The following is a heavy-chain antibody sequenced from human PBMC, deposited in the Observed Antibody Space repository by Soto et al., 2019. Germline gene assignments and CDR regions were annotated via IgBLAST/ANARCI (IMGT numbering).Heavy chain of an antibody. J-gene: IGHJ4*02. D-gene: IGHD1-26*01. V-gene: IGHV6-1*01. CDR3: ARDNGHGAVASWYVDY. CDR2: KYYRSKWYN. CDR1: GDSVSSNSAA. Sequence: SQTRSLTCAISGDSVSSNSAAWNWIRQSPSRVLEWLGRKYYRSKWYNDYAVSVKSRITMNPERCKNQFSLQLNSVPPEDTAVYYCARDNGHGAVASWYVDYWVQGTMVTVSS.